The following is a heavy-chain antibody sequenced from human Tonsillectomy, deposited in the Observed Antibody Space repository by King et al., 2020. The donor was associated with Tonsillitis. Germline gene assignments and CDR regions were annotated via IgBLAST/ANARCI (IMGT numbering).Heavy chain of an antibody. D-gene: IGHD3-10*01. J-gene: IGHJ5*02. Sequence: VQLQESGPGLVQPPQTLSLTCSVSGGSVSSGAYHWSWIRQYPGKGLEWTGYIYYNGSTYYNPSLRSRVIMSLDTSRNQFSLKLSSVTAADTAVYYCAREASGSPRGDWFDLWGQGTLVTVSS. CDR1: GGSVSSGAYH. CDR2: IYYNGST. CDR3: AREASGSPRGDWFDL. V-gene: IGHV4-31*03.